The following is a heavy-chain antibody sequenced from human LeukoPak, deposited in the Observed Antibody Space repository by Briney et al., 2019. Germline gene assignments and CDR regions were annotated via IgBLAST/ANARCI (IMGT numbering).Heavy chain of an antibody. J-gene: IGHJ4*02. CDR3: ARAPTGTYHFDY. CDR2: INPSGGST. Sequence: ASVKVSCKASGCTFTSYYMHWVRQAPGQGLEWMGIINPSGGSTSYAQKFQGRVTMTRDTSTSTVYMELSSLRSEDTAVYYCARAPTGTYHFDYWGQGTLVTVSS. D-gene: IGHD1-1*01. CDR1: GCTFTSYY. V-gene: IGHV1-46*01.